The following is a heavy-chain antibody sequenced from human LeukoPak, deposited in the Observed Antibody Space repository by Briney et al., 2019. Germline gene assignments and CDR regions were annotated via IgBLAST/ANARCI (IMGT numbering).Heavy chain of an antibody. CDR2: ISAGGHST. J-gene: IGHJ5*02. D-gene: IGHD3-3*01. CDR1: GFTFSSFG. CDR3: AKRRGYDFWSGYYNWFDP. V-gene: IGHV3-23*01. Sequence: PGGSLRLSCSASGFTFSSFGMSWVRQAPGKGPEWVSAISAGGHSTYYADSVKGRFTISRDNSKSTLYLQMNSLRAEDTAVYYCAKRRGYDFWSGYYNWFDPWGQGTLVTVSS.